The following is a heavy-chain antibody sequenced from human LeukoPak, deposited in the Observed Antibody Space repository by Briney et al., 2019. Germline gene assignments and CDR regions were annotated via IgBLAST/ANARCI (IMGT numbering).Heavy chain of an antibody. D-gene: IGHD2-2*01. J-gene: IGHJ4*02. CDR1: GFTLSSSA. V-gene: IGHV3-30*02. Sequence: GGSLRLSCAASGFTLSSSAISWVRQAPGKGLEWVAFIRSDGGIKYYADSVKGRFTISRDNSKNTLYLQVNSLRAEDTAVYFCAKDVPAAYFDYWGQGTLVTVSS. CDR3: AKDVPAAYFDY. CDR2: IRSDGGIK.